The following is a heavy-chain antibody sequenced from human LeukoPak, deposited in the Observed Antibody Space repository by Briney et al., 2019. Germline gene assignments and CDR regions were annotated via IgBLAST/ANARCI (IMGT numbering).Heavy chain of an antibody. CDR1: GGSISSSSYY. Sequence: SSETLSLTCTVSGGSISSSSYYWGWIRQPPGKGLEWIGSMYYSGSTYYNPSLKSRVTTSVDTSKNQFSLKLSSVTAADTAVYYCARELTRYSSTWYGGDYFDYWGQGTLVTVSS. CDR3: ARELTRYSSTWYGGDYFDY. V-gene: IGHV4-39*02. D-gene: IGHD6-13*01. J-gene: IGHJ4*02. CDR2: MYYSGST.